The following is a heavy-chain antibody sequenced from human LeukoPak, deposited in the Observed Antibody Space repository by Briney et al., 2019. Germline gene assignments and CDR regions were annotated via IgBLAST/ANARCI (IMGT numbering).Heavy chain of an antibody. CDR2: ISGSGGST. D-gene: IGHD3-10*01. CDR1: GFTFSSYA. J-gene: IGHJ4*02. V-gene: IGHV3-23*01. Sequence: GGSLRLSCAASGFTFSSYAMSWVRQAPGKGLEWVSAISGSGGSTYYADSVKGQFTISRDNSKNTLYLQMNSLRAEDTAVYYCARAGSRMEKKPLPAFLPKYYFDYWGQGTLVTVSS. CDR3: ARAGSRMEKKPLPAFLPKYYFDY.